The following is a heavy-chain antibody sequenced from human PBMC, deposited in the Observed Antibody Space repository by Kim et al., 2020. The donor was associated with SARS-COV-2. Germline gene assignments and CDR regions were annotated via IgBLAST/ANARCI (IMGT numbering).Heavy chain of an antibody. CDR1: GGSISSSNW. CDR2: IYHSGST. CDR3: AREFDCWSGYYSNDAFDI. J-gene: IGHJ3*02. Sequence: SETLSLTCAVSGGSISSSNWWSWVRQPPGKGLEWIGEIYHSGSTNYNPSLKSRVTISVDKSKNQFSLKLSSVTAADTAVYYCAREFDCWSGYYSNDAFDIWGQGTMVTVSS. V-gene: IGHV4-4*02. D-gene: IGHD3-3*01.